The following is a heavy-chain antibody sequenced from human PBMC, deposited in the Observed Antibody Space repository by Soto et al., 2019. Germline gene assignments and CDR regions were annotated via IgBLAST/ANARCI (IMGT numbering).Heavy chain of an antibody. CDR3: ARESVAGTNYYYYGMDV. Sequence: GESLKISCKGSGYSFTSYWIGWVRQMPGKGLEWMGIIYPGDSDTRYSPSFQGQVTISADKSISTAYLQWSSLKASDTAMYYCARESVAGTNYYYYGMDVWGQGTTVTVSS. CDR1: GYSFTSYW. CDR2: IYPGDSDT. V-gene: IGHV5-51*01. D-gene: IGHD6-19*01. J-gene: IGHJ6*02.